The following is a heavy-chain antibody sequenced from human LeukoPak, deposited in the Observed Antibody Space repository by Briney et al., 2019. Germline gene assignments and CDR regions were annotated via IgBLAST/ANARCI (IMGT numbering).Heavy chain of an antibody. D-gene: IGHD1-1*01. Sequence: PGGSLRLSCAASGFTFSSYAMSWVRQAPGKGLEWVSAISGSGGSTYYADSVKGRFTISRDNSKNTLYLQMNSLRAEDTAVYYCAKDKTPYNWNDVPFDYWGQGTLVTVSS. CDR2: ISGSGGST. CDR3: AKDKTPYNWNDVPFDY. CDR1: GFTFSSYA. J-gene: IGHJ4*02. V-gene: IGHV3-23*01.